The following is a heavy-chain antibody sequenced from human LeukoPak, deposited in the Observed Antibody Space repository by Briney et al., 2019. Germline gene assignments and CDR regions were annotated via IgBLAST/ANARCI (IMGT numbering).Heavy chain of an antibody. CDR3: VKSSRTTVVGFDI. J-gene: IGHJ3*02. V-gene: IGHV3-64D*09. Sequence: GGSLRLSCSASGFTFSSYVMHWVRQAPGKGLEYVSAISSTGGSTYYADSVKGRFTISRDNSKNTLYLQMSSLRAEDTSVYYCVKSSRTTVVGFDIWGQGTMVTVSS. CDR2: ISSTGGST. D-gene: IGHD4-11*01. CDR1: GFTFSSYV.